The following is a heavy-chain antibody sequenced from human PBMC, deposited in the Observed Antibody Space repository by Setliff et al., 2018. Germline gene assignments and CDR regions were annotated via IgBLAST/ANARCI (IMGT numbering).Heavy chain of an antibody. Sequence: GGSLRLSCAASGFAFNTYWMHWVRQVPGKGLVWVARINGDGSVANYADAVKGRFTISRDNAKNTLSPQMNTLKAEDTAVYYCTRDIVVFTDIDYYYYGMDVWGQGTAVTVSS. V-gene: IGHV3-74*01. CDR1: GFAFNTYW. CDR3: TRDIVVFTDIDYYYYGMDV. J-gene: IGHJ6*02. D-gene: IGHD2-21*01. CDR2: INGDGSVA.